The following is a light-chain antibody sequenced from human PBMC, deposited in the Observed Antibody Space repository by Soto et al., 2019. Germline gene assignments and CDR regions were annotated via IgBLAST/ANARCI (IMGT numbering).Light chain of an antibody. CDR3: QQYGSSPLT. V-gene: IGKV3-20*01. Sequence: EIVLTQSPGPLSLSPGERATLSCRAIQSVSSSYLAWYQQKPGQAPRLLIYGASSRDTGIPDRFSGSGSGTDFTLTISRLEPEDLAVYYCQQYGSSPLTFGQETRLEIK. J-gene: IGKJ5*01. CDR1: QSVSSSY. CDR2: GAS.